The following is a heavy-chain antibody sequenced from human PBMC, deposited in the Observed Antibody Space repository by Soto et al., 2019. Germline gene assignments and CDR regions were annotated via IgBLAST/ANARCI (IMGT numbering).Heavy chain of an antibody. J-gene: IGHJ6*03. CDR1: GYTLTELS. CDR3: ATDLRSTAHYYYMDV. CDR2: FDPEDGET. D-gene: IGHD5-12*01. V-gene: IGHV1-24*01. Sequence: ASVKVSCKVSGYTLTELSMHWVRQAPGKGLEWMGGFDPEDGETIYAQKFQGRVTMTEDTSTDTAYMELSSLRSEDTAVYYCATDLRSTAHYYYMDVWGKGTTVTVSS.